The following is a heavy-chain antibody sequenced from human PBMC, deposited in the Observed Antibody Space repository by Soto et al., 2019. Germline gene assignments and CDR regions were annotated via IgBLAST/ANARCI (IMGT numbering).Heavy chain of an antibody. J-gene: IGHJ5*02. CDR3: ATSNYYDSSGYYYRFMFDP. Sequence: GASVKVSCKVSGYTLTELSMHWVRQAPGKGLEWMGGFDPEDGETIYAQKFQGRVTMTEDTSTDTAYMELSSLRSEDTAVYYCATSNYYDSSGYYYRFMFDPWGQGTLVTVSS. D-gene: IGHD3-22*01. V-gene: IGHV1-24*01. CDR2: FDPEDGET. CDR1: GYTLTELS.